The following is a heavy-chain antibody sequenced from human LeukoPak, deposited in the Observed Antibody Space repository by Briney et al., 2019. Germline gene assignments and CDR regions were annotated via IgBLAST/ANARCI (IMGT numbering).Heavy chain of an antibody. Sequence: GASVKVSCKASGYTFTGYYMHWVRQAPGQGLEWMGWINPNSGGTNYAQKFQGRVTMTRDTSISTAYMELSRLRSDDTAVYYCARVFGRQTLDSSSRYYFDYWGQGTLVTVSS. CDR3: ARVFGRQTLDSSSRYYFDY. J-gene: IGHJ4*02. V-gene: IGHV1-2*02. CDR1: GYTFTGYY. CDR2: INPNSGGT. D-gene: IGHD6-13*01.